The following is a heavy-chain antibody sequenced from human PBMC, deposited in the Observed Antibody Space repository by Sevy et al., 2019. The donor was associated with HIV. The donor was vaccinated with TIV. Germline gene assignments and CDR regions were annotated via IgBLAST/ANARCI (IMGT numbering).Heavy chain of an antibody. CDR3: ARGGYFAWLLAWACAP. CDR2: IKQDGSKK. J-gene: IGHJ5*02. CDR1: GFTFSSYW. D-gene: IGHD3-9*01. V-gene: IGHV3-7*01. Sequence: GGSLRLSCAASGFTFSSYWMSWVRQAPGKGLEWVANIKQDGSKKYYVDSVKGRFTISRDNAKNSLYLQMNSLRAEDTAAYYCARGGYFAWLLAWACAPWGQGTLVTVSS.